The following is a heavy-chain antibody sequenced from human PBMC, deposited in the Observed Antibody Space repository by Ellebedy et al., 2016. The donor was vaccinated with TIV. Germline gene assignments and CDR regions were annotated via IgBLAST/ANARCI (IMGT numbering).Heavy chain of an antibody. J-gene: IGHJ4*02. Sequence: GESLKISCAASGFTFRSYAMAWVRQAQGKGLEWVAGIVGSGAERYADSVKGRFTISRDNSKTTVDLQMNSLRAEDTAVYFCAKDRTPGDGYWVFDYWGQGTLVTVSS. CDR2: IVGSGA. CDR3: AKDRTPGDGYWVFDY. CDR1: GFTFRSYA. D-gene: IGHD4-17*01. V-gene: IGHV3-23*01.